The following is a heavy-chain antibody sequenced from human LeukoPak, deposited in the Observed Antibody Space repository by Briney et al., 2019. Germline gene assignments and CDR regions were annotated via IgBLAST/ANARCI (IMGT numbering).Heavy chain of an antibody. CDR2: MNPNSGNT. D-gene: IGHD5-18*01. Sequence: ASVKVSCKASGYTFTSYDINWVRQATGHGLEWMGWMNPNSGNTGYAQKFQGRVTMTRNTSISTAYMELSSLRSEDTAVYYCARGSPHTAMAHDYWGQGTLVTVSS. J-gene: IGHJ4*02. CDR1: GYTFTSYD. CDR3: ARGSPHTAMAHDY. V-gene: IGHV1-8*01.